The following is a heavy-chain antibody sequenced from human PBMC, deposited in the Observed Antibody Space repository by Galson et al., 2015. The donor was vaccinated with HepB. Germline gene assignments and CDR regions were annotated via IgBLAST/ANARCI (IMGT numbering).Heavy chain of an antibody. CDR1: GFTFSSYA. CDR2: ISYDGSNK. Sequence: SLRLSCAASGFTFSSYAMHWVRQAPGKGLEWVAVISYDGSNKYYADSVKGRFTISRDNSKNTLYLQMNSLRAEDTAVYYCARDHGRIAVASTKLRQVAWFFDYWGQGTLVTVSS. CDR3: ARDHGRIAVASTKLRQVAWFFDY. V-gene: IGHV3-30*04. J-gene: IGHJ4*02. D-gene: IGHD6-19*01.